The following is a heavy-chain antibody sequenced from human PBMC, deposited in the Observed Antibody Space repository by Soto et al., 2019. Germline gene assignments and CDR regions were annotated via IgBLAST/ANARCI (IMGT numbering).Heavy chain of an antibody. CDR1: GGSISSSNW. CDR2: IYHSGST. Sequence: QVQLQESGPGLVKPSGTLSLTCAVSGGSISSSNWWSWVRQPPGKGLEWIGEIYHSGSTNYNPSLKSRVTISLDKSKNQFSLKLSSVTAADTAVYYCARDLKSELDSWYFDYWGQGTLVTVSS. CDR3: ARDLKSELDSWYFDY. J-gene: IGHJ4*02. V-gene: IGHV4-4*02. D-gene: IGHD1-26*01.